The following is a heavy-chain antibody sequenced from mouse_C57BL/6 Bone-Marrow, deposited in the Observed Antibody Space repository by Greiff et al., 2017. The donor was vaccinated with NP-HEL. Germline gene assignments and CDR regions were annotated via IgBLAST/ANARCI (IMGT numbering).Heavy chain of an antibody. V-gene: IGHV14-4*01. Sequence: VQLQQSGAELVRPGASVKLSCTASGFNIKDDYMHWVKQRPEQGLEWIGWIDPENGDTEYASKFQGKATITADTSSNTAYLQLSSLTSEDTAVYYCLLGPGNYWGQGTTLTVSS. D-gene: IGHD4-1*01. CDR2: IDPENGDT. J-gene: IGHJ2*01. CDR3: LLGPGNY. CDR1: GFNIKDDY.